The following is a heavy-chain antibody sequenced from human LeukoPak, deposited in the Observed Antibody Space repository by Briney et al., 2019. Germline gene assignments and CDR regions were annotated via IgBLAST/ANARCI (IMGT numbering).Heavy chain of an antibody. CDR3: ARGRDPIVVVPAAMKVNDAFDI. CDR2: SIPIFGTA. V-gene: IGHV1-69*13. CDR1: HCTVDPFS. D-gene: IGHD2-2*01. J-gene: IGHJ3*02. Sequence: ASVKDSSKPSHCTVDPFSIRRCGQAPGQGLEWMGGSIPIFGTANYAQKFQGRVTITADESTSTAYMELSSLRSDDTAVYYCARGRDPIVVVPAAMKVNDAFDIWGQGTMVTVSS.